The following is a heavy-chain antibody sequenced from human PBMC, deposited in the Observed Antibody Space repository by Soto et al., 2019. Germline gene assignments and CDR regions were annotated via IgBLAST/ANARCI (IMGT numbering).Heavy chain of an antibody. V-gene: IGHV4-31*03. D-gene: IGHD2-2*01. CDR2: IYYSGST. CDR3: ARAPAVVPAAEMINWFDH. J-gene: IGHJ5*02. CDR1: GCSISSGGYY. Sequence: TLSLTCTVSGCSISSGGYYWSWIRQHPGKGLEWIGYIYYSGSTYYNPSLKSRVTISVDTSKNQFSLKLSSVTAADTAVYYCARAPAVVPAAEMINWFDHWGQGALVTVSS.